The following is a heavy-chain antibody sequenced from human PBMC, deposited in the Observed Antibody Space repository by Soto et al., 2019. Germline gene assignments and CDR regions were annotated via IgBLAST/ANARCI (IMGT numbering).Heavy chain of an antibody. D-gene: IGHD5-18*01. CDR3: AKLQAYSFGRGAYFDY. CDR2: ISGSGGST. J-gene: IGHJ4*02. V-gene: IGHV3-23*01. CDR1: GFTFSSYA. Sequence: GGSLRLSCAASGFTFSSYAMSWVRQAPGKGLEWVSAISGSGGSTDYVDSVKGRFTISRDNSKNTLFLQMNSLRAEDTAVYYCAKLQAYSFGRGAYFDYWGQGTLVTVSS.